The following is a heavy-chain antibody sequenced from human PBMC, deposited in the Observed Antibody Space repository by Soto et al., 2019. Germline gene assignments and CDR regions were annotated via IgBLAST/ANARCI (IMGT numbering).Heavy chain of an antibody. J-gene: IGHJ6*02. V-gene: IGHV4-31*03. CDR3: ARDDYGDYYYGMDV. CDR1: GGSISSGGYY. Sequence: QVQLQESGPGLVKPSQTLSLTCTVSGGSISSGGYYWSWIRQHPGKGLGWIGYIYYSGSTYYNPSLKSRVTISVDTSKNQFSLKLSSVTAADTAVYYCARDDYGDYYYGMDVWGQGTTVTVSS. CDR2: IYYSGST. D-gene: IGHD4-17*01.